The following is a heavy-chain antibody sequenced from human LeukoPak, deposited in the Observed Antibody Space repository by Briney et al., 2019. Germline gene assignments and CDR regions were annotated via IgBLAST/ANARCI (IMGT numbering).Heavy chain of an antibody. D-gene: IGHD6-19*01. CDR3: ATKQWLAPPPDS. CDR1: GFTFSKYW. CDR2: INTDGTVT. J-gene: IGHJ4*02. Sequence: GRSLRLSCAASGFTFSKYWMLWVRQAPGKGLEGVSRINTDGTVTTYADSVKGRFTVSRDNADNTMFLQMNSVRDEDTAAYYCATKQWLAPPPDSWGQGTPVTVSS. V-gene: IGHV3-74*01.